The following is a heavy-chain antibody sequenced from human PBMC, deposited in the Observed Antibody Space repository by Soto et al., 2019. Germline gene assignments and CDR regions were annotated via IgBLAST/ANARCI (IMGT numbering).Heavy chain of an antibody. Sequence: GGPLRLSCAASGFTFTRYSMNWVRQAPGKGLEWVSSISSTTNYIYYGDSMKGRFTISRDNAKNSLYLEMNSLRAEDTAVYYCARESEDLTSNFDYWGQGTLVTVSS. J-gene: IGHJ4*02. CDR3: ARESEDLTSNFDY. CDR2: ISSTTNYI. CDR1: GFTFTRYS. V-gene: IGHV3-21*06.